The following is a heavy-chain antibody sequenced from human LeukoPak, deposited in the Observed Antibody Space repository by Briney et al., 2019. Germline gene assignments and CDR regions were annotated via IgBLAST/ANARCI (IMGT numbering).Heavy chain of an antibody. CDR2: ISGSGSTI. J-gene: IGHJ4*02. Sequence: GGSLRLSCAASGFTVSSNYMSWVRQAPGKGLEWVSAISGSGSTIYYADSVKGRFTISRDNAKNSLYLQMNSLRAEDTAVYYCARARGMVRGVIIALWYFDYWGQGTLVTVSS. CDR1: GFTVSSNY. CDR3: ARARGMVRGVIIALWYFDY. D-gene: IGHD3-10*01. V-gene: IGHV3-11*04.